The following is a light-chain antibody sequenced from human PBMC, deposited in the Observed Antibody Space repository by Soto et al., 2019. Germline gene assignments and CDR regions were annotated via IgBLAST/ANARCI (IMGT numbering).Light chain of an antibody. V-gene: IGKV3-11*01. Sequence: EIVLTQSPATLSLSPGERATLSCRASQSVSIYLAWYQQKPGQAPRLLIYDASNRATGIPARFSGSGSGTDFTLTIISLEPEDFAVYYCLQSSNWPALTFGGGTKVEIK. CDR1: QSVSIY. CDR2: DAS. J-gene: IGKJ4*01. CDR3: LQSSNWPALT.